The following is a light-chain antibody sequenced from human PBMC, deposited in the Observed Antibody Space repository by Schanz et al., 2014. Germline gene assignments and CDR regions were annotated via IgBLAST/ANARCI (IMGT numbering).Light chain of an antibody. CDR3: CLYTPMSVI. CDR1: TRDVANHNI. V-gene: IGLV2-23*01. J-gene: IGLJ2*01. CDR2: DDI. Sequence: QSVLAQPASVSGSPGQSITISCTGTTRDVANHNIVSWYQQHPGKAPKLMIYDDIKRPSGVSIRFSGSTSGNTASLTISGLQAEDEADYYCCLYTPMSVIFGGGTKVTVL.